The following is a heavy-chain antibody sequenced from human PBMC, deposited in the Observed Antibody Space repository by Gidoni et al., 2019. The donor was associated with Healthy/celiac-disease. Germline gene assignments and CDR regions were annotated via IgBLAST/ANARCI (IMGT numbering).Heavy chain of an antibody. V-gene: IGHV1-8*01. Sequence: QVQLVQSGAQVKKPGASVTVSCKASGYTFTSYDINWVRQATGQGLEWMGWMNPNSGNTGYAQKFQGRVTMTRNTSISTAYMELSSLRSEDTAVYYCARCLYSSSRGSYYYGMDVWGQGTTVTVSS. CDR1: GYTFTSYD. CDR3: ARCLYSSSRGSYYYGMDV. D-gene: IGHD6-13*01. J-gene: IGHJ6*02. CDR2: MNPNSGNT.